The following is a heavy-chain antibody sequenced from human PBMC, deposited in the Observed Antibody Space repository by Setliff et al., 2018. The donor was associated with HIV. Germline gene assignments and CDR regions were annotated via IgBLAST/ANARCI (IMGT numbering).Heavy chain of an antibody. CDR1: GGTFTSYV. CDR3: ARPQWELGVDYYGMDV. V-gene: IGHV1-69*10. J-gene: IGHJ6*02. D-gene: IGHD1-26*01. CDR2: IIPILGIA. Sequence: GASVKVSCKASGGTFTSYVISWVRQAPGQGLEWMGGIIPILGIASYSQKFQGRVTITADESTSTAYMELSSLRSEDTVVYYCARPQWELGVDYYGMDVWGQGTTVTVSS.